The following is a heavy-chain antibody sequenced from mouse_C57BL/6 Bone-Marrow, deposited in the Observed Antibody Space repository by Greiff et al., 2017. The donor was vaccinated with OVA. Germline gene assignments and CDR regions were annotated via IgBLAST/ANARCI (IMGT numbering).Heavy chain of an antibody. D-gene: IGHD1-1*01. J-gene: IGHJ1*03. CDR2: IYPGDGDT. CDR1: GYAFSSSW. Sequence: QVQLKESGPELVKPGASVKISCKASGYAFSSSWMNWVKQRPGKGLEWIGRIYPGDGDTNYHGKFKGTATLTADKSSSPAYMQLSSLTSEDSAVYFCAGDYYGGSPYWYFDVWCTGTTVTVSS. CDR3: AGDYYGGSPYWYFDV. V-gene: IGHV1-82*01.